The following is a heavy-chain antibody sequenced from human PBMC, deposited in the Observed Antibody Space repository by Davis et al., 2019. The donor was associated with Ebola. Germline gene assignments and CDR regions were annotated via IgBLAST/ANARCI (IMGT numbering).Heavy chain of an antibody. V-gene: IGHV4-59*01. CDR3: ARGGYSGSYLNFDY. CDR1: GGSISSYY. D-gene: IGHD1-26*01. Sequence: MPSETLSLTCTVSGGSISSYYWSWIRQLPGKGLEWIGYIYYSGSTNYNPSLKSRVTISVDTSKNQFTLKLSSVTAADTAVYYCARGGYSGSYLNFDYWGQGTLVTVSS. CDR2: IYYSGST. J-gene: IGHJ4*02.